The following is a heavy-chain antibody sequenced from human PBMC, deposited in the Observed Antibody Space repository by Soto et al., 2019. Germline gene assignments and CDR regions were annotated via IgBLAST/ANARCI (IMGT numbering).Heavy chain of an antibody. V-gene: IGHV3-48*01. J-gene: IGHJ3*02. D-gene: IGHD3-3*01. CDR2: IDTGSSTI. Sequence: GGSLRLSCAASGFTFSSYSMNWVRQAPGRGLEWLSYIDTGSSTIYYADSVKGRFTISRDNAQNSLFLQMNSLRAEDTAFYYCARPTWSNAFDIWGQGTKVTVSS. CDR3: ARPTWSNAFDI. CDR1: GFTFSSYS.